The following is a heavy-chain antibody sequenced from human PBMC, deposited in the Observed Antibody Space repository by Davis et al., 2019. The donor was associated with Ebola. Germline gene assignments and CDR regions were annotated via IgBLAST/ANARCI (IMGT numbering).Heavy chain of an antibody. V-gene: IGHV4-39*02. CDR3: ARLLYYFDSSGDYSY. CDR1: GFTFSNYA. Sequence: PGGSLRLSCAASGFTFSNYAMSWVRQPPGKGLEWIGTVYYTGNTYYNPSLMSRVTVSVDTSKNHFSLWLTSMTAADTAVYYCARLLYYFDSSGDYSYWGQGTLVTVSS. J-gene: IGHJ4*02. CDR2: VYYTGNT. D-gene: IGHD3-22*01.